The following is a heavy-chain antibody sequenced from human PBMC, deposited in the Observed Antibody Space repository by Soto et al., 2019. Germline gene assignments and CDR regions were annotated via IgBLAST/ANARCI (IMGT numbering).Heavy chain of an antibody. D-gene: IGHD1-1*01. CDR2: ISDTSSYI. CDR1: GFTFSIYT. J-gene: IGHJ4*02. CDR3: ARVRSTGSGYFDY. V-gene: IGHV3-21*01. Sequence: EVQLVESGGGLVKPGESLRLSCAASGFTFSIYTMTWVRQAPGKGLEWVSSISDTSSYIYYADSVEGRFTVSRDNAENSLYLQMNSLRAEDTGVYYCARVRSTGSGYFDYWGQGTLVTVSS.